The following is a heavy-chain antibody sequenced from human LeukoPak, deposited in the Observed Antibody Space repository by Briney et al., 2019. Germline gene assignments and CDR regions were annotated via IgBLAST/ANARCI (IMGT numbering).Heavy chain of an antibody. Sequence: GGSLRLSCAASGFTFSSYGMHWVRQAPGKGLEWVAVIWYDGSNKYYADSVKGRFTISRDNSKNTLYLQMNSLRAEDTAVYYCARDVDTAMVDYWGQGTLVTASS. CDR2: IWYDGSNK. D-gene: IGHD5-18*01. CDR1: GFTFSSYG. V-gene: IGHV3-33*01. J-gene: IGHJ4*02. CDR3: ARDVDTAMVDY.